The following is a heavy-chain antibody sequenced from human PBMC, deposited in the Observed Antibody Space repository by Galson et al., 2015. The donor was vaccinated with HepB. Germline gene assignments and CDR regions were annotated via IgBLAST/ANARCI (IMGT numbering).Heavy chain of an antibody. Sequence: SLRLSCAASGFTFSSYAMHWVRQAPGKGLEWVAVISYDGSNKYYADSVKGRFTISRDNSKNTLYLQMNSLRAEDTAVYYCARDGWSGYPFRFKYYFDYWGQGTLVTVSS. V-gene: IGHV3-30-3*01. CDR3: ARDGWSGYPFRFKYYFDY. D-gene: IGHD3-3*01. J-gene: IGHJ4*02. CDR2: ISYDGSNK. CDR1: GFTFSSYA.